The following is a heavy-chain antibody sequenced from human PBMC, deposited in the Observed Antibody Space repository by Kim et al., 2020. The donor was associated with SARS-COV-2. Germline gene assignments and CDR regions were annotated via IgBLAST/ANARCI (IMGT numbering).Heavy chain of an antibody. D-gene: IGHD3-22*01. V-gene: IGHV3-30*03. CDR3: ARGTNYYDSSGYKHAFDI. CDR2: ISYDVSNK. CDR1: GFTFSSYG. Sequence: GGSLRLSCAASGFTFSSYGMHWVRQAPGKGLEWVAVISYDVSNKYYADSEKGRFTISRDNSKNTLYLQMNSLSAEDTAIYYCARGTNYYDSSGYKHAFDISGQRRMVTVSS. J-gene: IGHJ3*02.